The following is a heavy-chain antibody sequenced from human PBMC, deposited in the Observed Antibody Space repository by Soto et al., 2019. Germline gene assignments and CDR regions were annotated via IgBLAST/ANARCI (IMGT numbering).Heavy chain of an antibody. V-gene: IGHV4-34*01. D-gene: IGHD3-10*01. Sequence: SETLSLTCAVYGGSFSGYYWSWIRQPPGKGLEWIGEINHSGSTNYNPSLKSRVTISVDTSKNQFSLKLSSVTAADTAVYYCAGTSIAYYGSGSYYKRFDYWGQGTLVTVSS. J-gene: IGHJ4*02. CDR3: AGTSIAYYGSGSYYKRFDY. CDR1: GGSFSGYY. CDR2: INHSGST.